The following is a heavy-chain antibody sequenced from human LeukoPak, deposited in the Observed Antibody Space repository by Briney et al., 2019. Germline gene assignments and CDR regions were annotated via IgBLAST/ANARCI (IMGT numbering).Heavy chain of an antibody. D-gene: IGHD3-3*01. CDR3: ARGGSLRFLEWLLSRKFDP. J-gene: IGHJ5*02. CDR2: INPSGGST. CDR1: GYTFTSYY. Sequence: ASVKVSCKASGYTFTSYYMHWVRQAPGQGLEWMGIINPSGGSTSYAQKFQGRVTMTRNTSISTAYMELSSLRSEDTAVYYCARGGSLRFLEWLLSRKFDPWGQGTLVTVSS. V-gene: IGHV1-46*01.